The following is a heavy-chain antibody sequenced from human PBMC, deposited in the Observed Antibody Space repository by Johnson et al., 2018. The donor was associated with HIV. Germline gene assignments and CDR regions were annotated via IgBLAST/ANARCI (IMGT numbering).Heavy chain of an antibody. V-gene: IGHV3-33*08. D-gene: IGHD1-1*01. CDR2: IWYDGSNK. CDR1: GFTFSSYW. CDR3: ATSTASDAFDI. Sequence: QVQLVESGGGLVQPGGSLRLSCEASGFTFSSYWMSWVRQAPGKGLEWVAVIWYDGSNKNYADSVKGRFTISRDNSKNTLYLQMNSLRAEDTAVYYCATSTASDAFDIWGQGTMVTVSS. J-gene: IGHJ3*02.